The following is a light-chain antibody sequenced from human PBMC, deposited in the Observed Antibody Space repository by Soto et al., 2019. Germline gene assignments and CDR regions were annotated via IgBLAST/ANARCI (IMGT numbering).Light chain of an antibody. CDR3: MQAQQTPWT. Sequence: DIVMTQSPLSLSVTPGEPASLSCRSSQSLLHSNGYNYLDWYLQKPGQSPQLLIYLGSNRASGVPDRFSGSGSGTDFTLKISRVEAVDVGVYYCMQAQQTPWTFGQGTKVEIK. CDR1: QSLLHSNGYNY. J-gene: IGKJ1*01. CDR2: LGS. V-gene: IGKV2-28*01.